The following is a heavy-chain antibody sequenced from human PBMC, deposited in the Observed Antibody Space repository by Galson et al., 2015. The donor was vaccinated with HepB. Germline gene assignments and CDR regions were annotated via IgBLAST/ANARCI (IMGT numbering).Heavy chain of an antibody. Sequence: SLRLSCAASGFTFSSYAMSWVRQAPGKGLEWVSTVSGGGGSIYYADSARGRFTISRDTPKNTLYLQMNSLTADDTAVYYCAKTRDWYFDIWGRGTLVTVSS. CDR2: VSGGGGSI. V-gene: IGHV3-23*01. CDR3: AKTRDWYFDI. J-gene: IGHJ2*01. CDR1: GFTFSSYA.